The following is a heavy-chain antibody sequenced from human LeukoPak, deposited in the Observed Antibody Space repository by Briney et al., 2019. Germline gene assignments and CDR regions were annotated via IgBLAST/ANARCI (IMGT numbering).Heavy chain of an antibody. CDR1: GFTFDDYA. J-gene: IGHJ4*02. CDR3: ARSGGASAFDY. V-gene: IGHV3-9*01. D-gene: IGHD1-26*01. Sequence: PGRSLRLSCAASGFTFDDYAMHWVRQAPGKGLEWVSGVNWNSGVIGYADSVKGRFTISRDNAKNTMYLQMNSLRAEDTAVYYCARSGGASAFDYWGQGTLVTVSS. CDR2: VNWNSGVI.